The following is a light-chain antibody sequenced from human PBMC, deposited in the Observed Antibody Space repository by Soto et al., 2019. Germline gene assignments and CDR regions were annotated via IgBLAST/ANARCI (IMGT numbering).Light chain of an antibody. CDR1: QSVSSNF. CDR2: GAS. V-gene: IGKV3-20*01. Sequence: EIVLTQSPGTLSLSPGERATLSCRASQSVSSNFLAWYQQKPGQAPRLLMYGASTRATGIPDRFSGSGSGTVFTLTISRLEPEDFAVYYCQQYISLPLTFGQGTKLDIK. J-gene: IGKJ2*01. CDR3: QQYISLPLT.